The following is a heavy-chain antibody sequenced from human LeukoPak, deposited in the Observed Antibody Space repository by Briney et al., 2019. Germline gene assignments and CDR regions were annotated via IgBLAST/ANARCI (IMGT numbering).Heavy chain of an antibody. D-gene: IGHD3-16*01. CDR3: AKDGGEQEYYFDY. V-gene: IGHV3-30*18. Sequence: PGGSLRLSCAASGFTFSSYGMHWVRQAPGKGLEWVAVISYDGSNKYYADSVKGRFTISRDNSKNTLYLQMNSLRAEDTAVYYCAKDGGEQEYYFDYWGQGTLVTVSS. J-gene: IGHJ4*02. CDR1: GFTFSSYG. CDR2: ISYDGSNK.